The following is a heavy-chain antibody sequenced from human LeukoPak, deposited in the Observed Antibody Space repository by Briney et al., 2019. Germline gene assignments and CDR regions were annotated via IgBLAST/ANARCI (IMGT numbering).Heavy chain of an antibody. CDR3: AKYDSSRNAFDI. D-gene: IGHD6-19*01. V-gene: IGHV4-59*01. Sequence: SETLSLTCTVSGGSISSYYWSWIRQPPEKGLEWIGYIYYGGSTNYNPSLKSRVTISVDTSKNQFSLKLSSVTAADTAVYYCAKYDSSRNAFDIWGQGTMVTVSS. CDR1: GGSISSYY. CDR2: IYYGGST. J-gene: IGHJ3*02.